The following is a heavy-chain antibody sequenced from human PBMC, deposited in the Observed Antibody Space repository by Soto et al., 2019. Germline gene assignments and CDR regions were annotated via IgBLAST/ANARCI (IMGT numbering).Heavy chain of an antibody. CDR2: INHSGST. CDR3: ARMIVVVITTWRWFDP. Sequence: SETLSLTCAVYGGSFRGYYWSWIRQPPGKGLEWIGEINHSGSTNYNPSLKSRVTISVDTSKNQFSLKLSSVTAADTAVYYCARMIVVVITTWRWFDPWGQGTLVTVSS. D-gene: IGHD3-22*01. V-gene: IGHV4-34*01. J-gene: IGHJ5*02. CDR1: GGSFRGYY.